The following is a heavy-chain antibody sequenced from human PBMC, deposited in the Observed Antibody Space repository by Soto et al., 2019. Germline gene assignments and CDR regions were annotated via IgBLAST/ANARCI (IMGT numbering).Heavy chain of an antibody. D-gene: IGHD6-19*01. V-gene: IGHV3-23*01. CDR1: GFTFSSYA. J-gene: IGHJ4*02. CDR3: AKWGKGEQWLPPGWAYFDY. Sequence: EVELLESGGGMVQPGGSLRLSCAASGFTFSSYAMTWVRQARGKGLEWVSSTSGSGYSTYYADSVKGRFTISRDNSQNTLYLQMNSLTAEDTAVYYCAKWGKGEQWLPPGWAYFDYWGQGTLATVSS. CDR2: TSGSGYST.